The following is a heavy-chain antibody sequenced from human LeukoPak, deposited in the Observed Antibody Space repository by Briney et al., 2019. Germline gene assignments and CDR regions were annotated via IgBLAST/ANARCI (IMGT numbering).Heavy chain of an antibody. J-gene: IGHJ4*02. CDR2: VYDSWNN. V-gene: IGHV4-30-4*01. CDR1: GDSINSGNSH. D-gene: IGHD3-10*02. CDR3: ASYFVGKGGRGY. Sequence: SETLSLTCTVSGDSINSGNSHWTWIRQPPGKGLEWLGSVYDSWNNYYNPSLESRITMSVDTSKNQYSLELSSVIDADTAVYYCASYFVGKGGRGYWGQGALVTVSS.